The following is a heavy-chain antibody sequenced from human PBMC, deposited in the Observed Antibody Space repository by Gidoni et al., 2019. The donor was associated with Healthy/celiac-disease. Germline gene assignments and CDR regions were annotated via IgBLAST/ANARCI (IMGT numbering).Heavy chain of an antibody. CDR3: ATRNSSGWKEYFDL. V-gene: IGHV3-23*01. CDR1: GLTFRSYA. D-gene: IGHD6-19*01. J-gene: IGHJ2*01. Sequence: EVQLLECGGRLVQPGGSLRFSWAASGLTFRSYAMGWVRRAAGKGLEWVSAISGSGGSTYYADSVKGRFTISRDNSKNTLYLQMNSLRAEDTAVYYCATRNSSGWKEYFDLWGRGTLVTVTS. CDR2: ISGSGGST.